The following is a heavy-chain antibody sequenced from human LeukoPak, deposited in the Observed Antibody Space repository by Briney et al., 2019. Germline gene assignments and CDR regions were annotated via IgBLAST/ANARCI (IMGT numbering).Heavy chain of an antibody. Sequence: SETLSLTCTVSGGSISSSSYYWGWIRQPPGKGLEWIGYIYYSGSTNYNPSLKSRVTMSVDTSKNQFSLNLSSVTAADTAVYYCARDLYYDILTGYRLGVYYYYMDVWGKGTTVTISS. CDR2: IYYSGST. CDR1: GGSISSSSYY. D-gene: IGHD3-9*01. V-gene: IGHV4-61*05. J-gene: IGHJ6*03. CDR3: ARDLYYDILTGYRLGVYYYYMDV.